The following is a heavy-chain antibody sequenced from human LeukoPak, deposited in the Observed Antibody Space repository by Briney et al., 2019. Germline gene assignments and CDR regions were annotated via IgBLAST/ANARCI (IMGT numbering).Heavy chain of an antibody. CDR1: GGSISSSSYY. Sequence: SETLSLTCTVSGGSISSSSYYWGWIRQPPGKGLEWIGSIYYSGSTNYNPSLKSRVTISVDKSKNQFSLKLTSVTAADTAVYYCARGRATETTFYYYYHGMDVWGQGTTVTVSS. CDR2: IYYSGST. J-gene: IGHJ6*02. D-gene: IGHD4-11*01. CDR3: ARGRATETTFYYYYHGMDV. V-gene: IGHV4-39*07.